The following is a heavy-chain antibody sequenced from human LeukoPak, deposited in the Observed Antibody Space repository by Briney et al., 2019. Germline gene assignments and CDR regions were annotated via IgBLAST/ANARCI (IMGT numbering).Heavy chain of an antibody. D-gene: IGHD1-14*01. CDR2: INHSGST. V-gene: IGHV4-34*01. CDR1: GGSFSRYY. Sequence: SETLSLTCAVYGGSFSRYYWSWIRQPPGKGLEWIGEINHSGSTNYNPSLKSRVTISVDTSKNQFSLKLSSVTAADTAVYYCARGRRNPYYYYYMDVWGKGTTVTVSS. J-gene: IGHJ6*03. CDR3: ARGRRNPYYYYYMDV.